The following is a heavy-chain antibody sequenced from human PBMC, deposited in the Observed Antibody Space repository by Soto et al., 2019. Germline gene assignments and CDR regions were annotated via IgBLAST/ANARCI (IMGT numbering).Heavy chain of an antibody. CDR2: INHSGTT. Sequence: PSETLSLTCGVYGGSFSGYQWNWIRQSPGQGLEWIGEINHSGTTKYNPSLESRINLSVXXXXXXFXLXMXXXTAADTAIYYCARGWRFDPWGQGTQVTVSS. D-gene: IGHD1-1*01. V-gene: IGHV4-34*01. CDR3: ARGWRFDP. J-gene: IGHJ5*02. CDR1: GGSFSGYQ.